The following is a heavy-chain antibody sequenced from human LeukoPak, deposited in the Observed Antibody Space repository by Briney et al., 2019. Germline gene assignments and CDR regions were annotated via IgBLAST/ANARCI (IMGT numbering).Heavy chain of an antibody. V-gene: IGHV4-59*12. CDR3: ARVIYGYGYLDY. CDR1: GGSISYYY. Sequence: SETLSLTCTVSGGSISYYYWSWIRQSPGKGLEWIGYIYYSGSTSYNPSLKSRVTISVDTSKNQFSLKLTSVTAADTAVYYCARVIYGYGYLDYWGRGTLVTVSS. CDR2: IYYSGST. D-gene: IGHD5-18*01. J-gene: IGHJ4*02.